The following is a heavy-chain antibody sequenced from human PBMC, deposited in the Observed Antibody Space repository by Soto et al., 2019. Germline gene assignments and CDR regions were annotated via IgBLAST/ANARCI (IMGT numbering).Heavy chain of an antibody. CDR1: GGSVSSGDYF. D-gene: IGHD3-10*01. Sequence: PSETLSLTCTVSGGSVSSGDYFWSLLRQSPGKRLEWIAYIYYSGSTNYNPSLKSRATNSIDTSKSQVSLTLTSMTAADAALYYCARSPNYYYYGFDVWGQGTTVTVSS. V-gene: IGHV4-61*08. J-gene: IGHJ6*02. CDR3: ARSPNYYYYGFDV. CDR2: IYYSGST.